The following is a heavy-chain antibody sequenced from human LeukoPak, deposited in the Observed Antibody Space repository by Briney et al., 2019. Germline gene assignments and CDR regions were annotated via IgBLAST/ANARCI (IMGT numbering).Heavy chain of an antibody. CDR3: ARDAIRYCSSTSCYAFFDY. D-gene: IGHD2-2*01. CDR1: GFTFSSYE. V-gene: IGHV3-48*03. Sequence: GGSLRLSCAASGFTFSSYEMNWVRQAPGKGLEWVSYISSSGSTIYYADSVKGRFTISRDNAKNSLYLQMNSLRAEDTALYYCARDAIRYCSSTSCYAFFDYWGQGTLVTVSS. CDR2: ISSSGSTI. J-gene: IGHJ4*02.